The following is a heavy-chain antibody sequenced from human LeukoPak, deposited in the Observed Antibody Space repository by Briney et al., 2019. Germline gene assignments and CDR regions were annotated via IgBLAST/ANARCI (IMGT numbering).Heavy chain of an antibody. J-gene: IGHJ5*02. V-gene: IGHV4-61*01. Sequence: SETLSLTCTVSGGSVSSGSYYWSWIRQPPGKGLEWIGYIYYSGSTNYNPSLKSRVTISVDTSKNQFSLKLSSVTAADTAVYHCARGLQSWFDPWGQGTLVTVSS. CDR2: IYYSGST. CDR3: ARGLQSWFDP. CDR1: GGSVSSGSYY.